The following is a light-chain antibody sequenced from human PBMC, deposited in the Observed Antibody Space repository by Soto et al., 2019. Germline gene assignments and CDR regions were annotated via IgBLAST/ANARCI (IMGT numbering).Light chain of an antibody. J-gene: IGKJ1*01. CDR1: QAIRNQ. CDR3: LQYESYPRT. V-gene: IGKV1-16*02. Sequence: DVQVTQSPSTLSTSAGDTVTITCRASQAIRNQLDWYQQRPGKAPKCLIYDASSLHSGVPSKFSGSGSGTDFTLTISSLQPEDFATYYCLQYESYPRTFGPGTKVDIK. CDR2: DAS.